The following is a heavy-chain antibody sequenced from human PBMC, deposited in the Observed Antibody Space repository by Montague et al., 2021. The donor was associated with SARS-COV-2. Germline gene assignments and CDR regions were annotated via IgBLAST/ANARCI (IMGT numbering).Heavy chain of an antibody. J-gene: IGHJ4*02. CDR2: IYYSGIT. CDR1: GDSIRSYY. CDR3: ARVRLTGTTAPYFDY. D-gene: IGHD1-1*01. V-gene: IGHV4-59*01. Sequence: SETLSLTCTVSGDSIRSYYWSWIRQPPGKGLEWIGNIYYSGITNYNPSLKSRVTTSIDTSKNQFSLRLSSVTAADTAVYYCARVRLTGTTAPYFDYWGRGTLVTVSS.